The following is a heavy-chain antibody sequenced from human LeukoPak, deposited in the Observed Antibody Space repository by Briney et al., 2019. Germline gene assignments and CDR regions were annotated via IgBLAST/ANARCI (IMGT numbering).Heavy chain of an antibody. V-gene: IGHV4-4*07. CDR1: GGSISSYY. D-gene: IGHD5-24*01. J-gene: IGHJ4*02. CDR2: IYASGST. Sequence: SETLSLTCTVSGGSISSYYWSWIRQPAGKGLEWIGRIYASGSTNYNPSLKSRVTMSVDTSKNQFSLKLSSVTAADTAVYYCAREARRDGYNPFDYWGQGTLVTVSS. CDR3: AREARRDGYNPFDY.